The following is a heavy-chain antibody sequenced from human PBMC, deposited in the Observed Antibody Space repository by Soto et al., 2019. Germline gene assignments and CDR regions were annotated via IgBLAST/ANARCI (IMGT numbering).Heavy chain of an antibody. J-gene: IGHJ4*02. CDR2: IGDNGDDT. V-gene: IGHV3-23*01. CDR1: GFTFSSYT. CDR3: AKHQLPH. D-gene: IGHD2-2*01. Sequence: PGASLTLSCVASGFTFSSYTMSWVRHAPGKGLDCVSAIGDNGDDTYYADSVKGRLTISKATSKNTLYQQINRLRAEDTAVYYYAKHQLPHWWQGTQVTVSS.